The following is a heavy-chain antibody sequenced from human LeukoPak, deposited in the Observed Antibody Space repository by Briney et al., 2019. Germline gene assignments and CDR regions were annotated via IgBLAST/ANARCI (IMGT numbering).Heavy chain of an antibody. CDR2: ISAYNGNT. CDR3: ARTPGYDILTGYPSYFDY. J-gene: IGHJ4*02. V-gene: IGHV1-18*01. D-gene: IGHD3-9*01. Sequence: ASVKVSCKASGYTFTSYGISWVRQAPGQWLEWMGWISAYNGNTNYAQKLQGRVTMTTDTSTSTAYMELRSLRSDDTAVYYCARTPGYDILTGYPSYFDYWGQGTLVTVSS. CDR1: GYTFTSYG.